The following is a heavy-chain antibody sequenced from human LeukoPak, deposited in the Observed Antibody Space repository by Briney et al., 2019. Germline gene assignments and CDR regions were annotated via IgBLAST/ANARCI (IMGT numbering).Heavy chain of an antibody. D-gene: IGHD4-11*01. V-gene: IGHV3-23*01. J-gene: IGHJ4*02. Sequence: GGSLRLSCEASGFTFSNYAMSWVRQAPGKGLEWVSSIRASGGSTYYADSVKGRFTISRDNSKNTLFLQMNSLRAEDMAAYYCAKDFYSNWSPYYFDLWGQGALVTVSS. CDR2: IRASGGST. CDR3: AKDFYSNWSPYYFDL. CDR1: GFTFSNYA.